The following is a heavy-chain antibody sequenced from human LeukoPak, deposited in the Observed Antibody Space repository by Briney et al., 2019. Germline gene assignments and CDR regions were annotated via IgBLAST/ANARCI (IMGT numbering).Heavy chain of an antibody. J-gene: IGHJ5*02. CDR3: ARTIAAADPWFDP. CDR1: GGSISSYY. V-gene: IGHV4-59*01. CDR2: IYYSGST. D-gene: IGHD6-13*01. Sequence: SETLSLTCTVSGGSISSYYWSWIRQPPGKGLEWIGNIYYSGSTNYNPSLKSRVTISVDTSKNQFSLKLSSVTAADTAVYYCARTIAAADPWFDPWGQGTLVTVSS.